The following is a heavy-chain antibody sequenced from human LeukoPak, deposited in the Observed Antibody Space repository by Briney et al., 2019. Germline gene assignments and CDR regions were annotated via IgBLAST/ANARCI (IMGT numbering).Heavy chain of an antibody. CDR3: ATSYDSKTAPYDV. Sequence: SETLSLTCTVSGGSISSYCWSWVRQPPGKGLEWIGYIYPSGSTDYNPSLRRRVTMSVDTSKSQLSMELRYLTAADTAMYYCATSYDSKTAPYDVWGQGILVTVSS. CDR1: GGSISSYC. D-gene: IGHD3-3*01. V-gene: IGHV4-4*09. CDR2: IYPSGST. J-gene: IGHJ4*02.